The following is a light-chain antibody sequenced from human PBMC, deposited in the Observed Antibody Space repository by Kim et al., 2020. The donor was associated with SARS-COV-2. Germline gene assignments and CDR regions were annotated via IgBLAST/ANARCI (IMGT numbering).Light chain of an antibody. CDR1: QNIRSD. CDR3: HQSSSLPWT. Sequence: VTPKETVTITCRASQNIRSDLPWYQQKPNQSPRLLIKFTSQSISGVPSRFSGSGSGTDFTLSINSLEAEDAATYYCHQSSSLPWTFGQGTKVEIK. J-gene: IGKJ1*01. V-gene: IGKV6-21*02. CDR2: FTS.